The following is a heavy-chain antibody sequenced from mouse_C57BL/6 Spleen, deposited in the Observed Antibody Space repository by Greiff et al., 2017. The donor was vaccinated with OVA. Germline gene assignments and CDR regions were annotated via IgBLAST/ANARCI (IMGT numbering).Heavy chain of an antibody. Sequence: EVQLQQSGAELVRPGASVKLSCTASGFNIKDDYMHWVKQRPEQGLEWIGWIDPENGDTEYASKFQGKATITADTSSNTAYLQLSSLTSEDTAVYYCTTFYGYFFAYWGQGTLVTVSA. D-gene: IGHD2-2*01. V-gene: IGHV14-4*01. CDR2: IDPENGDT. J-gene: IGHJ3*01. CDR3: TTFYGYFFAY. CDR1: GFNIKDDY.